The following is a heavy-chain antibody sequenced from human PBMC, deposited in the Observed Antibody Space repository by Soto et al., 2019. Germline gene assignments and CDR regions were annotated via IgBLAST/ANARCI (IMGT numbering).Heavy chain of an antibody. V-gene: IGHV3-33*01. CDR1: GFTFSSYG. D-gene: IGHD6-13*01. J-gene: IGHJ4*02. Sequence: QVQLVESGGGVVQPGRSLRLSCAASGFTFSSYGMHWVRQAPGKGLEWVAVIWYDGSNKYYADSVKGRFTISRDNSKNTLNLQMNSLRAEETAVYYCGRDRRYCSSWYLDYWGQGTLVTVSS. CDR3: GRDRRYCSSWYLDY. CDR2: IWYDGSNK.